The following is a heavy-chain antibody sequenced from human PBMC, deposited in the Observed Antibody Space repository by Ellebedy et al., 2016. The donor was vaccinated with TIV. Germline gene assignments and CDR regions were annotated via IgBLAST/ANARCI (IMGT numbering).Heavy chain of an antibody. Sequence: GESLKISXAASGFTFSSYSMNWVRQAPGKGLEWVSSISSSSSYIYYADSVKGRFTISRDNAKNSLYLQMNSLRAEDTAVYYCARVGGGDYDSSGYHDYWGQGTLVTVSS. CDR3: ARVGGGDYDSSGYHDY. V-gene: IGHV3-21*01. CDR1: GFTFSSYS. CDR2: ISSSSSYI. D-gene: IGHD3-22*01. J-gene: IGHJ4*02.